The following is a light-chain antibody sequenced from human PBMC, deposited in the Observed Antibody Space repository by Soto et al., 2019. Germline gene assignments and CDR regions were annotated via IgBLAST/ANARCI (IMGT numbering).Light chain of an antibody. CDR1: QGISSC. CDR3: QQLNSYPFT. V-gene: IGKV1-9*01. Sequence: DIQLTQSPSFLSASVGHRITITWRASQGISSCLAWYQQKPGKAPKLLIYAASTLQSGVPSRFSGSGSGTEFTLTISSLQPEDFATYYCQQLNSYPFTFGGGTKVEIK. CDR2: AAS. J-gene: IGKJ4*01.